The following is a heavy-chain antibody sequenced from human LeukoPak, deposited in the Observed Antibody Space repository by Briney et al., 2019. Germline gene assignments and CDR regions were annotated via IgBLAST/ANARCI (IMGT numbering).Heavy chain of an antibody. CDR3: ARDLDLRYCSIATCSGNWFDP. J-gene: IGHJ5*02. D-gene: IGHD2-2*01. V-gene: IGHV4-4*07. CDR2: IYPSGNT. Sequence: ASETLSFTCTVSGASINTYSWTWIRQPAGKGLEWIGRIYPSGNTNYSPSLKSRLTMSIDTSKSQFSPNLSSVTAADTAVYYCARDLDLRYCSIATCSGNWFDPWGQGTLVTVSS. CDR1: GASINTYS.